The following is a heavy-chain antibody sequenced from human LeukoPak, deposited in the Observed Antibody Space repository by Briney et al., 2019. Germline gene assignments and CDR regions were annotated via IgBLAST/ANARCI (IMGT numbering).Heavy chain of an antibody. CDR1: GPSISSGGYS. J-gene: IGHJ3*02. CDR3: ASSNYYGSGSYAFDI. D-gene: IGHD3-10*01. V-gene: IGHV4-30-2*01. Sequence: SQTLSLTRALAGPSISSGGYSWSWLRQPPGKGLEWIGYIYHRGSTYYNPSLKSRVTISVDRSKNQFSLKLSSVTAADTAVYYCASSNYYGSGSYAFDIWGQGTMVTVSS. CDR2: IYHRGST.